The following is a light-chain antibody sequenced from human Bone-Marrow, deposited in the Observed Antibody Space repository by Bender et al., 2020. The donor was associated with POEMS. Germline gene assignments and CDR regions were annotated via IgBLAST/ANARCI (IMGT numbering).Light chain of an antibody. CDR1: SSDVGGYDY. Sequence: QSALTQPASVSGSPGQSVTISCTGTSSDVGGYDYVSWYQQHPGKAPKLMIYEVTKRPSGVPDRFSGSKSGNTASLTVSGLQADDEADYYCSSYAGVNNFVVFGGGTKLTVL. J-gene: IGLJ2*01. V-gene: IGLV2-8*01. CDR3: SSYAGVNNFVV. CDR2: EVT.